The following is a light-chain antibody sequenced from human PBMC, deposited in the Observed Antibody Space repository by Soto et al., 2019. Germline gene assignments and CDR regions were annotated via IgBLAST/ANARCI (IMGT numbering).Light chain of an antibody. J-gene: IGKJ2*01. CDR1: QSVSNNY. CDR3: QQYGSSPPYT. CDR2: GSS. Sequence: EVVLTQSPGTLSLSPGESATLSCRASQSVSNNYFAWYQQKPGQAPRLLIFGSSDRATGIPDRFSGSGSGIDFTLTLSGLEPEDFAVYYCQQYGSSPPYTFGQGTKLDI. V-gene: IGKV3-20*01.